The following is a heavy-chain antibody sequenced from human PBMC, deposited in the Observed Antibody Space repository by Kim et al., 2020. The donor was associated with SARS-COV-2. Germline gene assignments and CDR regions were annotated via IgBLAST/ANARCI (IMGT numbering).Heavy chain of an antibody. J-gene: IGHJ4*02. Sequence: YAQKFQGGDTSTADESTSTAYMELSSLRSEDTAVYYCARVGEMATIPFDYWGQGTLVTVSS. V-gene: IGHV1-69*01. D-gene: IGHD3-16*01. CDR3: ARVGEMATIPFDY.